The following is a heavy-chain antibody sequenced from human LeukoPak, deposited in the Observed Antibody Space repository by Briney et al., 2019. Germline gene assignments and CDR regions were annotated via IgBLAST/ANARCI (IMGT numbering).Heavy chain of an antibody. V-gene: IGHV3-11*04. CDR3: ARDGSYSSSWYFDY. J-gene: IGHJ4*02. D-gene: IGHD6-13*01. CDR1: GFTFSDYY. CDR2: ISSSGSTI. Sequence: GGSLRLSCAASGFTFSDYYMSWIRQAPGKGLEWVSYISSSGSTIYYADSVKGRFTISKDNAKNSLYLQMNSLRAEDTAVYYCARDGSYSSSWYFDYWGKGTMVTVSS.